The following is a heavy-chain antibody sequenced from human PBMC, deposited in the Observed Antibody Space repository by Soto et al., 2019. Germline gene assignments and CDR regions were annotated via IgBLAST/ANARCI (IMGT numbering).Heavy chain of an antibody. Sequence: QVQLEQSGTEVKKPGSSVKVSCKASGGTFSTSTFTWVRQAPGQGLEWMGRIIPIFGTGDYAPKFQSRVLVTADKSKSTVYRELRGLKAEDTAVFICVRDAPTGSVFMGYDASDSWGQGTLVTVSS. J-gene: IGHJ4*02. D-gene: IGHD5-12*01. CDR2: IIPIFGTG. CDR3: VRDAPTGSVFMGYDASDS. CDR1: GGTFSTST. V-gene: IGHV1-69*08.